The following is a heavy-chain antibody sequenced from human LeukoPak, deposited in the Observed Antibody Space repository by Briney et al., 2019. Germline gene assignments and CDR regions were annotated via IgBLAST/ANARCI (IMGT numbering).Heavy chain of an antibody. CDR3: ARGPGEGLFDY. Sequence: PGGSLRLSCTVSEFTSDNYGVSWVRQAPGKGLEWVAGINWNAGTTSYADSVKGRFAISRDNAKNSVFLQMNSLRAEDTALYYCARGPGEGLFDYWGRGTLVTVSS. CDR2: INWNAGTT. J-gene: IGHJ2*01. V-gene: IGHV3-20*04. D-gene: IGHD3-9*01. CDR1: EFTSDNYG.